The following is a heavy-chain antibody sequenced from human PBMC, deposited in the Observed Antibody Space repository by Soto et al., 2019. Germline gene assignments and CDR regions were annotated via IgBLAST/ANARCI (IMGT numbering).Heavy chain of an antibody. Sequence: QVTLVQSGAEVKKPGASVRVSCKASGYTFSRYGISWVRQAPGQGLEWMGWISGFNGNTKESEKLQGRVTLTTDTAANTAHMELRGLRSDDTAVYYCARASAYSTPWSFDNWGQGTLVTVSS. V-gene: IGHV1-18*01. J-gene: IGHJ4*02. CDR3: ARASAYSTPWSFDN. D-gene: IGHD6-13*01. CDR2: ISGFNGNT. CDR1: GYTFSRYG.